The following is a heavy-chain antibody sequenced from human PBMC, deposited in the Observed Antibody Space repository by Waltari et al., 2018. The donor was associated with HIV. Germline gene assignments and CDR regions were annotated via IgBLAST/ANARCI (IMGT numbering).Heavy chain of an antibody. CDR2: IYPGDSDA. CDR1: GTNFAAYW. D-gene: IGHD4-17*01. CDR3: ARRKGDYRTAFDI. V-gene: IGHV5-51*01. Sequence: EEKLVQSGAEVKEPGESLKISCKSLGTNFAAYWVGWGRQVPGKGLEWMGVIYPGDSDAVYSPSFQGRVIMSTDSSISTVYLQWSSLRASDTAMYYCARRKGDYRTAFDIWGQGTMVTASS. J-gene: IGHJ3*02.